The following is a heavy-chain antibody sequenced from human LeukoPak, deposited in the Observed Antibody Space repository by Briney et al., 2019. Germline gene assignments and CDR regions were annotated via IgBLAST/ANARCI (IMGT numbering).Heavy chain of an antibody. CDR3: ARKWGGRENIGEFDY. D-gene: IGHD2/OR15-2a*01. J-gene: IGHJ4*02. V-gene: IGHV4-39*01. Sequence: KPSETLSLTCTVSGGSISSSSYYWGWIRQPPGKGLEWIGSIYYSGSTYYNPSLKSRVTISVDTSKNQFSLKLSSVTAADTAVYYCARKWGGRENIGEFDYWGQGTLVTVSS. CDR2: IYYSGST. CDR1: GGSISSSSYY.